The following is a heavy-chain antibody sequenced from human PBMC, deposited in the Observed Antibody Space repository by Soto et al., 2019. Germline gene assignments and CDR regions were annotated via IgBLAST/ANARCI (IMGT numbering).Heavy chain of an antibody. D-gene: IGHD3-3*01. CDR3: ARPIPRWSYHYGMDV. J-gene: IGHJ6*02. V-gene: IGHV3-30*03. CDR2: ISFDGTKE. CDR1: EFTFSSYA. Sequence: QLVESGGRGVQPGRSLRLSCEASEFTFSSYAMHWVRQAPGRGLEWVALISFDGTKEYYADSVKGRFIISRDNSKSMVYLQMDSLRLDDTAIYYCARPIPRWSYHYGMDVWGQETTVTVSS.